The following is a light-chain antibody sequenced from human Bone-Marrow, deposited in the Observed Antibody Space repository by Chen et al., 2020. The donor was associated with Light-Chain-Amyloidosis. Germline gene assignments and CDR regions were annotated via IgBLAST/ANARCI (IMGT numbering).Light chain of an antibody. CDR3: QVWDRSSDRPV. CDR1: NIGSTS. V-gene: IGLV3-21*02. Sequence: SYVLTQPSSVSVAPGQTATIACGGNNIGSTSVHWCQQTPGQAPLLVVYDDSDRPSGIPERLSGSNSGNTATLTIDMVEAGDEADYYCQVWDRSSDRPVFGGGAKLAVL. J-gene: IGLJ3*02. CDR2: DDS.